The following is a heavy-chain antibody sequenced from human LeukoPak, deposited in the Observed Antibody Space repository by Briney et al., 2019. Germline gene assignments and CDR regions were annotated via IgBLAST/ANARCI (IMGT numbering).Heavy chain of an antibody. J-gene: IGHJ3*02. CDR2: VYNSGST. V-gene: IGHV4-61*02. D-gene: IGHD2-15*01. CDR1: GGSISRGSYY. Sequence: SETLSLTCIVSGGSISRGSYYWNWIRQPAGKGLEWMGRVYNSGSTNYNPSLKSRVTISTDMSKNQFSLKLSSVTAADTAVYYCARRAIGYCSGGSCFAAFDIWGQGTMVTVSS. CDR3: ARRAIGYCSGGSCFAAFDI.